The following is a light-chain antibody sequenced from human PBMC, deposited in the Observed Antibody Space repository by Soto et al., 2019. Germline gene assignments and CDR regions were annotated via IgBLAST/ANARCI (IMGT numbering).Light chain of an antibody. Sequence: QSALTQPRSVSGSPGQSVTISCTGTSSDVGGYNYVSWYQQHPGKAPKLMIYDVSKRPSGVPDRFSGSKSGNTASLTISGLQAEDEADYYCCSYVGIYWVFGGGTKVTVL. CDR3: CSYVGIYWV. CDR2: DVS. CDR1: SSDVGGYNY. J-gene: IGLJ3*02. V-gene: IGLV2-11*01.